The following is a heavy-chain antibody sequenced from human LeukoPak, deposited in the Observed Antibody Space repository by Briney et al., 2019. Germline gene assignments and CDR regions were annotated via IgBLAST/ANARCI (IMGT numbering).Heavy chain of an antibody. D-gene: IGHD6-13*01. V-gene: IGHV4-34*01. CDR1: GGSFSGYY. CDR3: ARSGYSSSYDY. Sequence: SETLSLTCAVYGGSFSGYYWSWIRQPPGKGLEWIGEINHSGSTNYNPSLKSRVTISVDTSKNQFSLKLSSVTAADTAVYYCARSGYSSSYDYWGQGTLVTVSS. J-gene: IGHJ4*02. CDR2: INHSGST.